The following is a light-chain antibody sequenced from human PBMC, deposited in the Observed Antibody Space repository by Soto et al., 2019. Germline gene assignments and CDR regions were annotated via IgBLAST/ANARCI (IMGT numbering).Light chain of an antibody. CDR1: QSISSSY. CDR2: DTS. Sequence: EIVLTQSPATLSLSPGERATLSCGASQSISSSYLAWYQKRPGLAPRVLLYDTSIRATGIPDRFSGSGSGTDFTLTISRLEPEDFAVYYCQQYANSPITFGQGTRLEIK. J-gene: IGKJ5*01. V-gene: IGKV3D-20*01. CDR3: QQYANSPIT.